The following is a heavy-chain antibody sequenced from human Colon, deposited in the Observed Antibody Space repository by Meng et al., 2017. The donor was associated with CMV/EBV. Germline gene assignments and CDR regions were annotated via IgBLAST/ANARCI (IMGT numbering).Heavy chain of an antibody. CDR3: AREWSTRGMDV. V-gene: IGHV3-30*04. Sequence: GESLKISCAASGFTFSSYAMHWVRQAPGKGLEWVAVISYDGSNKYYADSVKGRFTISRDNSKNTLYLQMNSLRAEDTAVYYCAREWSTRGMDVWGQGTTVTVSS. D-gene: IGHD2-15*01. CDR2: ISYDGSNK. CDR1: GFTFSSYA. J-gene: IGHJ6*02.